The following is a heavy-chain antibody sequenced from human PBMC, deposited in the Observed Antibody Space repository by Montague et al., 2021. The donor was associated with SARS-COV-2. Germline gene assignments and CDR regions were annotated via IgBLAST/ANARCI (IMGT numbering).Heavy chain of an antibody. CDR3: ARGLWFGELLSLYYYYGMDV. J-gene: IGHJ6*02. CDR2: TYYRSKWYN. V-gene: IGHV6-1*01. D-gene: IGHD3-10*01. CDR1: GDSVSSNSAA. Sequence: CAISGDSVSSNSAAWNWIRQSPSRGLEWLGRTYYRSKWYNDYAVSVKSRITINPDTSKNQFSLQLSSVTPEDTAVYYCARGLWFGELLSLYYYYGMDVWGQGTTVTVSS.